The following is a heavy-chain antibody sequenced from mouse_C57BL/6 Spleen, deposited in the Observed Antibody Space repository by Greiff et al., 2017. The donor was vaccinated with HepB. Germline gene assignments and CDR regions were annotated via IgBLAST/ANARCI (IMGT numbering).Heavy chain of an antibody. Sequence: VQLKESGPELVKPGASVKISCKASGYAFSSSWMNWVKQRPGKGLEWIGRIYPGDGDTNYNGKFKGKATLTADKASSTAYMQLSSLTSEDSAVYFCARYDYEGDYFDYWGQGTTLTVSS. J-gene: IGHJ2*01. CDR3: ARYDYEGDYFDY. CDR1: GYAFSSSW. D-gene: IGHD2-4*01. CDR2: IYPGDGDT. V-gene: IGHV1-82*01.